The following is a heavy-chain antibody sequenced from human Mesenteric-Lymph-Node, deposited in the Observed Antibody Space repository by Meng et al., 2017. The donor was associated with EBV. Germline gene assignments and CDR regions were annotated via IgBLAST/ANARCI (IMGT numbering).Heavy chain of an antibody. D-gene: IGHD3-22*01. Sequence: QGQLQGSGSVLGTPWRIFSLTCALTSGSIRRTSWWKWIREHPGNGLECIEEIYHSGSTNCKPSLQSRVNLSVDTSQNHFSLKLTSVTAADPAVYYCAGASDISGYYGGLDYWGQGILVTVSS. CDR2: IYHSGST. CDR3: AGASDISGYYGGLDY. CDR1: SGSIRRTSW. V-gene: IGHV4-4*02. J-gene: IGHJ4*02.